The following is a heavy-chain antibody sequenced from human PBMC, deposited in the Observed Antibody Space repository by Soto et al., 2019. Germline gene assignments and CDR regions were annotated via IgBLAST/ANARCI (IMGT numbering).Heavy chain of an antibody. CDR2: FDPEDGET. CDR1: GYTLTELS. D-gene: IGHD1-1*01. CDR3: ATPHAISWNRDKRFDY. V-gene: IGHV1-24*01. Sequence: ASVKVSYKVSGYTLTELSMHWVRQAPGKGLEWMGGFDPEDGETIYAQKFQGRVTMTEDTSTDTAYMELSSLRSEDTAVYYCATPHAISWNRDKRFDYWGQGTLVTVSS. J-gene: IGHJ4*02.